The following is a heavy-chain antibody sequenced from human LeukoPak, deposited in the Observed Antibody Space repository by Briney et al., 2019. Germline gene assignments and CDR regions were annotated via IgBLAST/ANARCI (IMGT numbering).Heavy chain of an antibody. D-gene: IGHD5-18*01. CDR2: IYHSGST. Sequence: SETLSLTCAVSGGSISSGGYSWSWIRQPPGKGLEWIGYIYHSGSTYYNPSLKSRVTISVDTSKNQFSLKLSSVTAADTAVYYCARLPGSYGRNLADNYYYGMDVWGQGTTVTVSS. CDR1: GGSISSGGYS. V-gene: IGHV4-30-2*01. J-gene: IGHJ6*02. CDR3: ARLPGSYGRNLADNYYYGMDV.